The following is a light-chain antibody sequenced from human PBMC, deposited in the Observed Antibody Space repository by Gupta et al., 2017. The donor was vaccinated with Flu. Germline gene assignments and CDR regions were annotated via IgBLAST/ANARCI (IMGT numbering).Light chain of an antibody. CDR1: ESLVYLDGDSY. Sequence: DGVLTQSPLSLPVTLGQPASISCRSSESLVYLDGDSYVSWFHQRPGQSPRRLIYKAFNRDSGVPDRISASGSGTDFTLKISSVEAEDVGIYYCMHSTRWPWTFGQGTKVEI. CDR3: MHSTRWPWT. V-gene: IGKV2-30*01. J-gene: IGKJ1*01. CDR2: KAF.